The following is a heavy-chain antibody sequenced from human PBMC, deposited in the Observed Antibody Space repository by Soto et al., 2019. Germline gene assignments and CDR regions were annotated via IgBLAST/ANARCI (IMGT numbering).Heavy chain of an antibody. CDR3: ARGSTMVRGVSMLYCDY. V-gene: IGHV1-69*01. CDR2: IIPIFGTA. D-gene: IGHD3-10*01. Sequence: QVQLVQSGAEVKKPGSSVKVSCKASGGTFSSYAISWVRQAPGQGLERMGGIIPIFGTANYAQKFQGRVTITADESTSTAYMELSSLRSEDTAVYYCARGSTMVRGVSMLYCDYWGQGTLVTVSS. CDR1: GGTFSSYA. J-gene: IGHJ4*02.